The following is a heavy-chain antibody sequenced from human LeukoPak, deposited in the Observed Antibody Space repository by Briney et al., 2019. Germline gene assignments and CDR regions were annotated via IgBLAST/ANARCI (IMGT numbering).Heavy chain of an antibody. V-gene: IGHV4-30-2*01. CDR1: GGSISSGGYS. CDR3: ARGSHEHIVVVTAPQVGAFDI. J-gene: IGHJ3*02. CDR2: IYHSGST. Sequence: SETLSLTCAVSGGSISSGGYSWSWIRQPPGKGLEWIGYIYHSGSTYYNPSLKSRVTISVDRSKNQFSLKLSSVTAADTAVYYCARGSHEHIVVVTAPQVGAFDIWGQGTMVTVSS. D-gene: IGHD2-21*02.